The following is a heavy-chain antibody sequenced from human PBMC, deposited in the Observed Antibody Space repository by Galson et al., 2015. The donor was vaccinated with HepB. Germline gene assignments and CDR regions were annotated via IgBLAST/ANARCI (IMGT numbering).Heavy chain of an antibody. Sequence: SLRLSCAASGFTFSSYSMNWVRQAPGKGLEWVSYISSSSSTIYYADSVKGRFTISRDNAKNSLYLQMNSLRDEDTAVYYCARASPAYYYDLGAFDIWGQGTMVTVSS. V-gene: IGHV3-48*02. D-gene: IGHD3-22*01. CDR1: GFTFSSYS. CDR3: ARASPAYYYDLGAFDI. J-gene: IGHJ3*02. CDR2: ISSSSSTI.